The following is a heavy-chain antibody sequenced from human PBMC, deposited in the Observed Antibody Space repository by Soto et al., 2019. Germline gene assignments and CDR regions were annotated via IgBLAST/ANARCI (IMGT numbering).Heavy chain of an antibody. CDR1: GGTFRNYP. CDR2: IFPLTDIP. CDR3: ARGPLVVLNYFES. Sequence: QVQLVQSGTEVKKPGSSVKVSCKASGGTFRNYPINWVRQAPGQGLEWMGSIFPLTDIPDYAQNFQARLTISAAKSTSTAYMELSSLTSDDPAMYFCARGPLVVLNYFESWGQGTLVTVSS. V-gene: IGHV1-69*02. J-gene: IGHJ4*02.